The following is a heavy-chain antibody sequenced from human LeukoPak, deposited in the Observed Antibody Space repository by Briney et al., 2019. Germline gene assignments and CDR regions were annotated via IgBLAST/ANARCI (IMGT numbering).Heavy chain of an antibody. CDR2: IYSSGST. Sequence: SETLSLTCTVSGGSISSYYWSWIRQPSVKGLGWIGYIYSSGSTNYNPSLKSRVTISVDTSKSQFSLKLSCVTAADTAVYYCARDGFTPFDYWGQGTLVTVSS. CDR1: GGSISSYY. J-gene: IGHJ4*02. V-gene: IGHV4-59*01. D-gene: IGHD2-15*01. CDR3: ARDGFTPFDY.